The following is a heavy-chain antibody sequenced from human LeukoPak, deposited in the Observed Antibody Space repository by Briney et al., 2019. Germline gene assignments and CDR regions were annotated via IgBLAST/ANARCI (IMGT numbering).Heavy chain of an antibody. D-gene: IGHD3-9*01. CDR1: GFTVSSNY. V-gene: IGHV3-30*05. CDR3: AREYFDWSPFDY. Sequence: GGSLRLSCAASGFTVSSNYMSWVRQAPGKGLEWVAVISYDGSNKYYADSVKGRFTISRDNSKNTLYLQMNSLGAEGTAVYYCAREYFDWSPFDYWGQGTLVTVSS. CDR2: ISYDGSNK. J-gene: IGHJ4*02.